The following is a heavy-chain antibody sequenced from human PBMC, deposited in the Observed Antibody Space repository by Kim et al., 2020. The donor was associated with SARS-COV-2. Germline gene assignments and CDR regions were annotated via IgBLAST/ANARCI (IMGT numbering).Heavy chain of an antibody. Sequence: SGPTLVNPTQTLTLTCTFSGFSLSTSGMCVSWIRQPPGKALEWLARIDWDDDKYYSTSLKTRLTISKDTSKNQVVLTMTNMDPVDTATYYCARIHIAAVNAAFDIWGQGTMVTVSS. D-gene: IGHD6-13*01. J-gene: IGHJ3*02. CDR3: ARIHIAAVNAAFDI. V-gene: IGHV2-70*11. CDR1: GFSLSTSGMC. CDR2: IDWDDDK.